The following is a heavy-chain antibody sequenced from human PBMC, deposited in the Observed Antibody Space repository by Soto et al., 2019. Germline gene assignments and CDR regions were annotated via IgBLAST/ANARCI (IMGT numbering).Heavy chain of an antibody. CDR1: GYTFTSYG. V-gene: IGHV1-18*01. CDR2: ISAYNGNT. J-gene: IGHJ6*02. CDR3: ASQYGSYSSAYYYYGMDV. Sequence: ASVKVSCKASGYTFTSYGISWVRQAPGQGLEWMGWISAYNGNTNYAQKLQGRVTMTTDTSTSTAYMELSSLRSEDTAVYYCASQYGSYSSAYYYYGMDVWGQGTTVTVSS. D-gene: IGHD1-26*01.